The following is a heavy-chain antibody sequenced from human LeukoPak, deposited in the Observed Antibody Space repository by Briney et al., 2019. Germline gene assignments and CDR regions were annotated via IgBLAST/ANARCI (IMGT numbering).Heavy chain of an antibody. D-gene: IGHD2-21*02. J-gene: IGHJ4*02. CDR1: GYTFTGYY. CDR2: INPNSGGT. CDR3: ARGMSAPSRLFILGY. V-gene: IGHV1-2*02. Sequence: ASVKVSCKASGYTFTGYYMHWVRQAPGQGLEWMGWINPNSGGTNYAQKFQGRVTMTRDTSISTAYMELSRLRSDDTAVYYCARGMSAPSRLFILGYWGQGTLVTVSS.